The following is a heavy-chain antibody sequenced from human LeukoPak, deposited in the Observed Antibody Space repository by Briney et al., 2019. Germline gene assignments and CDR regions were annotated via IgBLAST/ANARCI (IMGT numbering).Heavy chain of an antibody. D-gene: IGHD2-15*01. J-gene: IGHJ4*02. V-gene: IGHV3-30*19. CDR3: ARNLGYCSGGSCYPGFFDY. CDR1: GFTFSSYG. CDR2: ISYDGSNK. Sequence: GRSLRLSCAASGFTFSSYGMHWVRQAPGKGLEWVAVISYDGSNKYYADSVKGRFTISRDNSKNTLYLQMNSLRAEDTAVYYCARNLGYCSGGSCYPGFFDYWGQGTLVTVSS.